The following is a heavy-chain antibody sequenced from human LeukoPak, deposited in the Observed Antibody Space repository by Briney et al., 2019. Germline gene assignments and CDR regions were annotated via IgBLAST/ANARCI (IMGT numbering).Heavy chain of an antibody. D-gene: IGHD3-22*01. CDR1: GFTFSSYA. CDR3: AKDGIKLRKMIVAYY. V-gene: IGHV3-23*01. Sequence: GGSLRLSCAASGFTFSSYAMSWVRQAPGKGLEWVSAISGSGGSTYYAGSVKGRFTISRDNSKNTLYLQMNSLRAEDTAVYYCAKDGIKLRKMIVAYYWGQGTLVTVSS. J-gene: IGHJ4*02. CDR2: ISGSGGST.